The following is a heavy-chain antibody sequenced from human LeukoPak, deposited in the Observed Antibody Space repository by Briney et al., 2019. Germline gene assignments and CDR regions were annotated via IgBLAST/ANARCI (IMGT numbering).Heavy chain of an antibody. Sequence: ASVKVSCKASGYTFTSYAMNWVRQAPGQRLEWMGWINAGNGNTKYSQEFQGRVTITRDTSASTAYMELSSLRSEDMAVYYCARKGSSGWYWWFDPWGQGTMVTVSS. CDR2: INAGNGNT. D-gene: IGHD6-19*01. CDR3: ARKGSSGWYWWFDP. V-gene: IGHV1-3*03. J-gene: IGHJ5*02. CDR1: GYTFTSYA.